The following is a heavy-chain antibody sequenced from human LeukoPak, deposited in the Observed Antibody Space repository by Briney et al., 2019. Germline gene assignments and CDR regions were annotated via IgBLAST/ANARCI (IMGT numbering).Heavy chain of an antibody. CDR2: IYSGGST. D-gene: IGHD6-13*01. J-gene: IGHJ4*02. Sequence: GGSLRLSCAASGFTFDDYAMHWVRQVPGKGLEWVACIYSGGSTYYADSVKGRFTISRDNSKNTLYLQMNSLRAEDTAVYYCAKDRMSNSWYGTHFDSWGQGTLVTVSS. CDR3: AKDRMSNSWYGTHFDS. CDR1: GFTFDDYA. V-gene: IGHV3-23*03.